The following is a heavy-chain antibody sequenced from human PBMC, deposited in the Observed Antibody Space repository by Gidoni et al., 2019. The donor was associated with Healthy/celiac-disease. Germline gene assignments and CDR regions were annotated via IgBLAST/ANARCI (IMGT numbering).Heavy chain of an antibody. V-gene: IGHV3-30-3*01. CDR1: GFTFSSYA. CDR2: ISYDGSNK. CDR3: ARGNLPPGKYYDFWSGYFLYYYYGMDV. D-gene: IGHD3-3*01. J-gene: IGHJ6*02. Sequence: QVQLVESGGGVVQPGRSLRLSCAASGFTFSSYAMHWVRQAPARGLEWVAVISYDGSNKYYADSVKGRFTISRDNSKNTLYLQMNSLRAEDTAVYYCARGNLPPGKYYDFWSGYFLYYYYGMDVWGQGTTVTVSS.